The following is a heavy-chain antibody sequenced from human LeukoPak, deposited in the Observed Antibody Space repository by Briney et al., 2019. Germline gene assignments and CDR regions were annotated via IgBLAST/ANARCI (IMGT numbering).Heavy chain of an antibody. CDR2: VKSKADDGTT. J-gene: IGHJ3*02. CDR1: GFTFSNTW. D-gene: IGHD3-10*01. Sequence: PGGSLRLSCAASGFTFSNTWMSWVRQAPGKGLEWVGRVKSKADDGTTDYAAPVQGRFTISRDDSKNTLTLQMNSLETEDTAVYYCATEGGSGSYYGDDAFDMWGQGTMVTVSS. CDR3: ATEGGSGSYYGDDAFDM. V-gene: IGHV3-15*01.